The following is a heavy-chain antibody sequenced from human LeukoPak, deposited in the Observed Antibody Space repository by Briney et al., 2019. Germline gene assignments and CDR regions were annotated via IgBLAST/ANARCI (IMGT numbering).Heavy chain of an antibody. CDR1: GYTFTSIA. D-gene: IGHD4-17*01. Sequence: ASVKVSCKASGYTFTSIAMNWVRQAPGQGLEWMGIINPSGGSTSYAQKFQGRVTMTRDMSTSTVYMELSSLRSEDTAVYYCARDPTHLATVTHAPHFDYWGQGTLVTVSS. V-gene: IGHV1-46*01. CDR2: INPSGGST. CDR3: ARDPTHLATVTHAPHFDY. J-gene: IGHJ4*02.